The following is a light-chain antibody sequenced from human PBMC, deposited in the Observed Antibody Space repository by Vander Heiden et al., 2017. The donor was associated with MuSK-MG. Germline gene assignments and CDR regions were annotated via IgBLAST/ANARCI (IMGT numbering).Light chain of an antibody. Sequence: SALTQLASVSGSPGQSITISCPGPDDDIGYYNYVSWYQQHPGKAPKLVLCDVSERPSGVSNRFSGSKSGKTASLTISGLQADEEADYYCSSYTTAGTSYVFGFATELTVL. CDR3: SSYTTAGTSYV. V-gene: IGLV2-14*03. J-gene: IGLJ1*01. CDR1: DDDIGYYNY. CDR2: DVS.